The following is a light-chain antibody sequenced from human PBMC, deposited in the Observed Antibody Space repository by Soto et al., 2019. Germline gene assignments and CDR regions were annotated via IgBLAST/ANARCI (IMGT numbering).Light chain of an antibody. CDR1: SSDVGGSDY. V-gene: IGLV2-14*01. J-gene: IGLJ1*01. CDR3: KSYTSSTAYV. Sequence: QSALTQPASVSGSPGQSITISCTGTSSDVGGSDYVAWYQQYPGNAPKLLIYEVSHRPSGVSYRFSGSKSGNTASLTISGLQAEDEADYYCKSYTSSTAYVFGTGTKVTVL. CDR2: EVS.